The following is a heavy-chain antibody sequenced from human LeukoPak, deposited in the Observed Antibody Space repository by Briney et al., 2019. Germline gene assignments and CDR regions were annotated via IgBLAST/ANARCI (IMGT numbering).Heavy chain of an antibody. Sequence: GGSLRPSCAASGFTFSSYGMHWARQAPGKGLEWVAVIWYDGSNKYYADSVKGRFTISRDNSKNTLYLQMNSLRVEDTAVYYCAVEYNSSPYAFDIWGQGTKVTVSS. CDR3: AVEYNSSPYAFDI. V-gene: IGHV3-33*01. CDR2: IWYDGSNK. D-gene: IGHD2/OR15-2a*01. J-gene: IGHJ3*02. CDR1: GFTFSSYG.